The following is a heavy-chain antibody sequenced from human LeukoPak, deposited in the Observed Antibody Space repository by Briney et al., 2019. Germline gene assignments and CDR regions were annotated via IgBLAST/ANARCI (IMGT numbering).Heavy chain of an antibody. D-gene: IGHD2-2*01. CDR2: TRSKAYGGTT. CDR1: GFTFGDYA. Sequence: GGSLRLSCTASGFTFGDYAMSWVRQAPGKGLEWVGFTRSKAYGGTTEYAASVKGRFTISRDDSKSIAYLQMNSLKTEDTAVYYCTRNARPGSVVVVPAAINYYYYYMDVWGKGTTVTVSS. J-gene: IGHJ6*03. V-gene: IGHV3-49*04. CDR3: TRNARPGSVVVVPAAINYYYYYMDV.